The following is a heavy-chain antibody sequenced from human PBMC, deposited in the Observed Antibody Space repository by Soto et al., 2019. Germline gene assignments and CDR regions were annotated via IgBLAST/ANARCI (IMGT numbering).Heavy chain of an antibody. V-gene: IGHV3-30*05. CDR1: GFAFSSYG. CDR3: VSDRGYGHASVPYS. Sequence: QAQLVESGGGVVQPGRSLRLSCAASGFAFSSYGMHWVRQAPGTGLEWVAVISYDGSLQHYADSVKGRFTISRDNSKNRVLLQMSSLRAEGTAVYYCVSDRGYGHASVPYSWGQGTLVSVSS. J-gene: IGHJ4*02. D-gene: IGHD5-18*01. CDR2: ISYDGSLQ.